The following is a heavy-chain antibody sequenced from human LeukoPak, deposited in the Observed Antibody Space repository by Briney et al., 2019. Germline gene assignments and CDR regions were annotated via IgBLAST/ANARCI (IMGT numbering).Heavy chain of an antibody. CDR3: AREQIVATIIDY. CDR1: GFTFNSYS. D-gene: IGHD5-12*01. J-gene: IGHJ4*02. Sequence: GGSLRLSCAASGFTFNSYSMNWVRQAPGKGLEWISYISTSSSTVYYADSVKGRFTISRDNAKNSLYLQMNSLRAEDTAVYYCAREQIVATIIDYWGQGTLVTVSS. V-gene: IGHV3-48*01. CDR2: ISTSSSTV.